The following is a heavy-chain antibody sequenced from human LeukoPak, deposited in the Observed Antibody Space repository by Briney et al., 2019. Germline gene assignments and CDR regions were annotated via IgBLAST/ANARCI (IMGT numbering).Heavy chain of an antibody. D-gene: IGHD3-10*01. CDR3: VRENYGSGSYGFDP. Sequence: PGGSLRLSCAASGFTVSSNYMSWVRQAPGKGPEWVSVIHSDGNTYYADSVKGRFTISRDNSKNSLYLQMNSLRAEDTAVYFCVRENYGSGSYGFDPWGQGTPVTVSS. CDR2: IHSDGNT. V-gene: IGHV3-53*01. CDR1: GFTVSSNY. J-gene: IGHJ5*02.